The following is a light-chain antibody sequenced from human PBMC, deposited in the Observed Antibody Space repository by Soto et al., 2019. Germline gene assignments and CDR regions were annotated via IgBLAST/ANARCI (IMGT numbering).Light chain of an antibody. CDR3: EQYFLLPHS. CDR1: QSGLHNSNNYTY. J-gene: IGKJ2*01. CDR2: WAS. Sequence: DIVMTQSPDSLAVSLGERASINCKSSQSGLHNSNNYTYLAWYQQKPGQPPKLLIYWASTRESGVPDRFSGSVSGTDFTLTISSLQAEDVAVYDCEQYFLLPHSFGQGTKLEIK. V-gene: IGKV4-1*01.